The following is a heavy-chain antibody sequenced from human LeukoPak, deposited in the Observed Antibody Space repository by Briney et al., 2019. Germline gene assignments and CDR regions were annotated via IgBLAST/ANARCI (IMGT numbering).Heavy chain of an antibody. V-gene: IGHV1-18*01. CDR2: ISAYNGNT. CDR1: GYTFTSYG. D-gene: IGHD2-2*01. CDR3: ARDPYQLLAGDAFDI. Sequence: ASVKVSCKVSGYTFTSYGISWVRQAPGQGLEWMGWISAYNGNTNYAQKLQGRVTMTTDTSTSTAYMELRSLRSDDTAVYYCARDPYQLLAGDAFDIWGQGTMVTVSS. J-gene: IGHJ3*02.